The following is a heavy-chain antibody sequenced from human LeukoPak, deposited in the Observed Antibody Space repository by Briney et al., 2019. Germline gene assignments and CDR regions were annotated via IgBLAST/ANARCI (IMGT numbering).Heavy chain of an antibody. Sequence: KASETLSLTCTASGGSISSSSYYWGWIRQPPGKGLEWIGSIYYSGSTYYNPSLKSRVTISVDTSKNQFSLKLSSVTAADTAVYYCARDKNPGAFDIWGQGTMVTVSS. J-gene: IGHJ3*02. CDR2: IYYSGST. CDR3: ARDKNPGAFDI. D-gene: IGHD1-14*01. V-gene: IGHV4-39*07. CDR1: GGSISSSSYY.